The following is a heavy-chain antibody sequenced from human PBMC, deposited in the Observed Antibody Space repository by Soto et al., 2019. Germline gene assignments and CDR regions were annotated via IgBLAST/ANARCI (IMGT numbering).Heavy chain of an antibody. CDR3: VRRHLAVAVSPSFDP. CDR1: GLPITDSEMG. V-gene: IGHV2-26*01. CDR2: IDSRGEN. J-gene: IGHJ5*02. D-gene: IGHD6-19*01. Sequence: QVTLKESGPVLVKPTETLTLRGTASGLPITDSEMGVSWIRQPPGPPLEWLAHIDSRGENSYRTFLKSRLAIYKDTSKSQIVRTMTSMYPADTATYYCVRRHLAVAVSPSFDPCCQVSPVTVSS.